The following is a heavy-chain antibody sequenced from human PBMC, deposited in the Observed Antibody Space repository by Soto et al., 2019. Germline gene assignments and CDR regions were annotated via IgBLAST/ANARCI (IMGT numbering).Heavy chain of an antibody. CDR1: GFTFSSYA. J-gene: IGHJ6*03. D-gene: IGHD1-1*01. V-gene: IGHV3-23*01. CDR2: ISGSGGST. CDR3: AKSGDPLEHYYYYMDV. Sequence: GGSLRLSCAASGFTFSSYAMSWVRQAPGKGLEWVSAISGSGGSTYYADSVKGRFTISRDNSKNTLYLQMNSLRAEDTAVYYCAKSGDPLEHYYYYMDVWGKGTTVTVSS.